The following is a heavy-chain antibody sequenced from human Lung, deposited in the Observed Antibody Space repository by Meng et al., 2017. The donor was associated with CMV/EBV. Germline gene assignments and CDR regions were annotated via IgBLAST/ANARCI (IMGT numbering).Heavy chain of an antibody. CDR3: ARATENFVVEPPAILFDY. Sequence: FTGYYRHWVRQATGQGLEWMGWINPNSGATNFAQKFQGRVTMTRDTSISTAYMELRRLTSDDTAVYYCARATENFVVEPPAILFDYWGQGTLVTVSS. V-gene: IGHV1-2*02. CDR1: FTGYY. D-gene: IGHD2-2*02. J-gene: IGHJ4*02. CDR2: INPNSGAT.